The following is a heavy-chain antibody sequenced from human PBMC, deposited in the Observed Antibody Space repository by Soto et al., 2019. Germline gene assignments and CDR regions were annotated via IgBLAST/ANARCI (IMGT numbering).Heavy chain of an antibody. CDR2: ISAYNGNT. V-gene: IGHV1-18*04. J-gene: IGHJ5*02. Sequence: VASVKVSCNASGYTFTNYGINWVRQAPGQGLEWMGWISAYNGNTKYTQKLQGRVTVTTDTSTSTAYMELRSLISDDTAVYYCARDGFNIYYYDSSGPRWFDPWGQVTLVTVSS. D-gene: IGHD3-22*01. CDR1: GYTFTNYG. CDR3: ARDGFNIYYYDSSGPRWFDP.